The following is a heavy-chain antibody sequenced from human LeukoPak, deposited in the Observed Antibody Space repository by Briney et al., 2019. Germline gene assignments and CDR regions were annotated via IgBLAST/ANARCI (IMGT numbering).Heavy chain of an antibody. D-gene: IGHD6-13*01. J-gene: IGHJ4*02. Sequence: GGSLRLSCAASGFTFSSYEMNWVRQAPGKGREGGSYISSSGSTIYYADSVKGRFTISRDNAKNSLYLQMNSLRAEDTAVYYCARDAIGFSWFLFDYWGQGTLVTVSS. CDR2: ISSSGSTI. CDR3: ARDAIGFSWFLFDY. V-gene: IGHV3-48*03. CDR1: GFTFSSYE.